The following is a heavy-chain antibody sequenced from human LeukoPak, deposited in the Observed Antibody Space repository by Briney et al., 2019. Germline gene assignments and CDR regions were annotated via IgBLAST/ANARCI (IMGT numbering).Heavy chain of an antibody. J-gene: IGHJ4*02. CDR2: ISAYNGNT. CDR1: GGTFSSYA. Sequence: GASVKVSCKASGGTFSSYAISWVRQAPGQGLEWMGWISAYNGNTNYAQKLQGRVTMTTDTSTSTAYMELRSLRSDDTAVYYCAREEPGYDYVWGSYRLFDYWGQGTLVTVSS. CDR3: AREEPGYDYVWGSYRLFDY. D-gene: IGHD3-16*02. V-gene: IGHV1-18*01.